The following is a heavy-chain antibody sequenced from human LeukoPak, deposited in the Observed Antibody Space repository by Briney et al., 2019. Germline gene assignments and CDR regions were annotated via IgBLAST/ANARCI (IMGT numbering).Heavy chain of an antibody. CDR3: ARVRLGSSGWNDY. CDR1: GFTFSSYA. CDR2: ISYDGSNK. J-gene: IGHJ4*02. Sequence: PGRSLRLSCAASGFTFSSYAMHWVRQAPGKGLEWVAVISYDGSNKYYADSVKGRFTISRDNSKNTLYLQMNSLRAEDTAVYYCARVRLGSSGWNDYWGQGTLVTVSS. V-gene: IGHV3-30-3*01. D-gene: IGHD6-19*01.